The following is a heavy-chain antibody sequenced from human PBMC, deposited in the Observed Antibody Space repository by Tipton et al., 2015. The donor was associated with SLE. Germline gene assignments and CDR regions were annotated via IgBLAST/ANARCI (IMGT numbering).Heavy chain of an antibody. V-gene: IGHV4-61*09. CDR2: IYTSGRP. J-gene: IGHJ4*02. Sequence: TLSLTCTVSGGSISSGGYYWCWFRPPAGKGLEWIGHIYTSGRPNYTPPLKSRVTISVDTSKHQFSLQLSPVTAADAAVYYCARAPFGGTDYWGQGTLVTVSS. CDR1: GGSISSGGYY. CDR3: ARAPFGGTDY. D-gene: IGHD4-23*01.